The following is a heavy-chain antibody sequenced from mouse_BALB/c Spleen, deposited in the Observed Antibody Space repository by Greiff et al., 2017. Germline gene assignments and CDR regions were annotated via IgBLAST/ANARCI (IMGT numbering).Heavy chain of an antibody. CDR1: GFTFSDYY. CDR3: ARDGIITTVVAKGFAY. J-gene: IGHJ3*01. Sequence: EVKLMESGGGLVKPGGSLKLSCAASGFTFSDYYMYWVRQTPEKRLEWVATISDGGSYTYYPDSVKGRFTISRDNAKNNLYLQMSSLKSEDTAMYYCARDGIITTVVAKGFAYWGQGTLVTVSA. V-gene: IGHV5-4*02. D-gene: IGHD1-1*01. CDR2: ISDGGSYT.